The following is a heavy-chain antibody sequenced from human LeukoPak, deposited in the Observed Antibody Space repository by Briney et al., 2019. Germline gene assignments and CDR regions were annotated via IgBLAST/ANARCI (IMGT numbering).Heavy chain of an antibody. CDR3: TTAYIAAAGTDY. CDR2: IKSKTDGGTT. J-gene: IGHJ4*02. D-gene: IGHD6-13*01. Sequence: GGSLRLSCAASGFTFSNAWMSWVRQAPGKGLEWVGRIKSKTDGGTTDYAAPVKGGFTISRDDSKNTLYLQMNSLKTEDTAVYYCTTAYIAAAGTDYWGQGTLVTVSS. V-gene: IGHV3-15*01. CDR1: GFTFSNAW.